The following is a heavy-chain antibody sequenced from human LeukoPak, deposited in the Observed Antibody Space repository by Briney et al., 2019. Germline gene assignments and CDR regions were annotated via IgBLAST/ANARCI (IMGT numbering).Heavy chain of an antibody. D-gene: IGHD4-17*01. CDR3: ARTGYGDHFNL. J-gene: IGHJ2*01. CDR1: GGSMSSNY. Sequence: SETLSLTCTVSGGSMSSNYCSWIRQPPGKGLEFIGYIHYSGSTNYNPSLKSRVTISVDTSKNHFSPKLSSVTAADTAVYYCARTGYGDHFNLWGRGTLVTVSS. V-gene: IGHV4-59*08. CDR2: IHYSGST.